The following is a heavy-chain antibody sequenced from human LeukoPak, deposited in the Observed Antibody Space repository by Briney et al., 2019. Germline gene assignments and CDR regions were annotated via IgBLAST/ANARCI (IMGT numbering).Heavy chain of an antibody. V-gene: IGHV1-2*04. D-gene: IGHD1-26*01. CDR2: INPNSGGT. J-gene: IGHJ4*02. CDR3: ARIKSSNKDPTSGNYFLY. Sequence: ASVKVSCKASGYTFTGYYMHWLRQAPGQGLEWMGWINPNSGGTNYAQKFQGWVTITRDTSISTACMELSRLRSDDTAVYYCARIKSSNKDPTSGNYFLYWGQGTLVTVSS. CDR1: GYTFTGYY.